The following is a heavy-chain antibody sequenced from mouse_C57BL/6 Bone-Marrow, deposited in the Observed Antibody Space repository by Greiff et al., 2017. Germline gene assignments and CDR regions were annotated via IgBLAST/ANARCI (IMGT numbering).Heavy chain of an antibody. D-gene: IGHD1-1*01. CDR1: GFTFSDNG. J-gene: IGHJ2*01. V-gene: IGHV5-17*01. Sequence: EVKLVESGGGLVKPGGSLKLSCAASGFTFSDNGMHWVRQAPEKGLEWVAYISSGSSTIYYADTVKGRFTISRDNAKNTLFLQKTSLRSEDTAMYYCARNYWDYFDYWGQGTTLTVSS. CDR3: ARNYWDYFDY. CDR2: ISSGSSTI.